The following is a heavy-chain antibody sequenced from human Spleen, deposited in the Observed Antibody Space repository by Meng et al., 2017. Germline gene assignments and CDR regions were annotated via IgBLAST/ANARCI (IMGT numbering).Heavy chain of an antibody. CDR2: IVSDGGIT. CDR1: GFNFGDYQ. CDR3: AKDGSGGSCFDY. V-gene: IGHV3-74*01. D-gene: IGHD2-15*01. Sequence: GESLKISCGASGFNFGDYQMHWVRQSPGKGLEWISRIVSDGGITNYADSVKGRFTISRDNSKNTLYLQMNSLRAEDTALYYCAKDGSGGSCFDYWGQGTLVTVSS. J-gene: IGHJ4*02.